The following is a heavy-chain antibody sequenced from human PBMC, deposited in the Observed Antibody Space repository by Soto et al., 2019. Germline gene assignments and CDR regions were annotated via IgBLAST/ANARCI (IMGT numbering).Heavy chain of an antibody. J-gene: IGHJ4*02. D-gene: IGHD6-6*01. CDR1: GGSIGSSSYY. CDR2: IYYSGST. V-gene: IGHV4-39*02. CDR3: AREGRRIAARPDLDY. Sequence: SETLSLTCTVSGGSIGSSSYYWGWIRQPPGKGLEWIGSIYYSGSTYYNPSLKSRVTISVDTSKNQFSLKLSSVTAADTAVYYCAREGRRIAARPDLDYWGQGTLVTVSS.